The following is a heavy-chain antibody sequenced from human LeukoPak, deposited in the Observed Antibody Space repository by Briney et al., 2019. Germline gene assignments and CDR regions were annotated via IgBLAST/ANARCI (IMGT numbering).Heavy chain of an antibody. D-gene: IGHD6-13*01. V-gene: IGHV3-23*01. CDR1: GFTFSSSP. J-gene: IGHJ4*02. Sequence: PGGSLRLSCAASGFTFSSSPMRWVRQAPGKGLDWVSSISADGPTYYADSVKGRFTISRDNSKNTLYLQMNSLRGEDTAVYYCAKVSQWGNSRWYEGDWGQGTLVTVSS. CDR2: ISADGPT. CDR3: AKVSQWGNSRWYEGD.